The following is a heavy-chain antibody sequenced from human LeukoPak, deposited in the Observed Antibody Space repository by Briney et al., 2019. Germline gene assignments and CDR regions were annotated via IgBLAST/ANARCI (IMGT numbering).Heavy chain of an antibody. Sequence: GGSLRLSCAASGFIFSDYSVNWVRQAPGKGLEWISNIRGSRSGLGSGMYYADSVRGRFTISRDDAKNSLYLQMSSLRAEDTAFYYCARDNNWGFDYWGQGALVTVSS. J-gene: IGHJ4*02. CDR1: GFIFSDYS. CDR2: IRGSRSGLGSGM. D-gene: IGHD7-27*01. V-gene: IGHV3-48*04. CDR3: ARDNNWGFDY.